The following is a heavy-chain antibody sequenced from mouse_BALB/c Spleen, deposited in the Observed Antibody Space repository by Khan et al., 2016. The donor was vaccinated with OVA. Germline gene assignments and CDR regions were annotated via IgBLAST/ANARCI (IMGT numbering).Heavy chain of an antibody. D-gene: IGHD2-3*01. CDR2: ISYSGST. V-gene: IGHV3-2*02. CDR3: ARDGSRYNYAMDY. CDR1: GYSITSDYA. Sequence: VQLKESGPRLVKPSQSLSLTCTVTGYSITSDYAWNWIRQFPGNKLEWMGYISYSGSTNYTPALKSRISITRDTSKNQFCLQLNSVTTEDTATYYCARDGSRYNYAMDYWGQGTSVTVSS. J-gene: IGHJ4*01.